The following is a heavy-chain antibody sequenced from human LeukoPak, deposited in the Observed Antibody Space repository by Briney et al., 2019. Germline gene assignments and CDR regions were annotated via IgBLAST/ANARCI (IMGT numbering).Heavy chain of an antibody. Sequence: PSQTLSLTCTVSGVSISSGDYYWSWIRQPPGKGLEWIGYIYYSGSTYYNPSLRSRVTISVDTSKNQFSLKLSSVTAADTAVYYCARSDGEYYYGMDVWGQGTTVTVSS. CDR1: GVSISSGDYY. D-gene: IGHD3-10*01. CDR3: ARSDGEYYYGMDV. J-gene: IGHJ6*02. V-gene: IGHV4-30-4*01. CDR2: IYYSGST.